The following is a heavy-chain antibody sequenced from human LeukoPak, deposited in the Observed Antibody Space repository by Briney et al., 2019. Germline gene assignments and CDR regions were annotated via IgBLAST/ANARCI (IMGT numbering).Heavy chain of an antibody. D-gene: IGHD6-19*01. J-gene: IGHJ4*02. CDR2: INPGGGNT. CDR3: ARGRDSSGWYAGRTFDY. V-gene: IGHV1-46*01. Sequence: ASVKVSCKASGYTFTNYYIHWVRQAPGQGLEWMGLINPGGGNTNYAQNFQGRVTMTRDTSAGTVYMELSSLRSEDTAVYYCARGRDSSGWYAGRTFDYWGQGTLVTVSS. CDR1: GYTFTNYY.